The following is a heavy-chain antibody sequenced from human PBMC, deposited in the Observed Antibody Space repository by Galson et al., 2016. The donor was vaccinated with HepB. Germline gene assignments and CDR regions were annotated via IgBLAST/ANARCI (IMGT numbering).Heavy chain of an antibody. J-gene: IGHJ6*03. D-gene: IGHD3-10*01. Sequence: TLSLTCTVSGGTIRSSSYYWGWIRQPPGMGLEWIGSIHDSGSTYYNPSLNSLATVTVDTSKNQFALRLSPETAADMVMYYGARHVGPDEMVRGVYYYMDVWGKGTTVTVSS. CDR1: GGTIRSSSYY. V-gene: IGHV4-39*01. CDR3: ARHVGPDEMVRGVYYYMDV. CDR2: IHDSGST.